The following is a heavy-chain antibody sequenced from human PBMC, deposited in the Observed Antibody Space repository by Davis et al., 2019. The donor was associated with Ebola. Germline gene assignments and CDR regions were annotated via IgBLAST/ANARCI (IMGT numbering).Heavy chain of an antibody. J-gene: IGHJ4*02. CDR3: ARQNYDFWSGLYGPLIDF. CDR1: AVSITSHY. D-gene: IGHD3-3*01. Sequence: PSETLSLTCAVSAVSITSHYWSWIRQSPGKGLEWIGYVYPSGNTNYNPSLKSRVTISVDLSKNQFSLRLNSVTAADTAVYYCARQNYDFWSGLYGPLIDFWGQGTLVTVSS. V-gene: IGHV4-59*11. CDR2: VYPSGNT.